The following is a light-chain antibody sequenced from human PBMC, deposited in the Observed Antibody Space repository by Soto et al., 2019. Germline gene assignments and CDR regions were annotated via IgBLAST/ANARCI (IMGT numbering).Light chain of an antibody. V-gene: IGLV2-14*03. Sequence: QPVLTQPASVSGSPGQSITISCTGTSSDVGAYNYVSWYQQHPGKAPQLMIYDVSNRPSGVSGRFSGSKSGNTASLTISGLQAEDEADYYCSSYTNSDNLVVFGGGTKLTVL. CDR2: DVS. CDR3: SSYTNSDNLVV. J-gene: IGLJ2*01. CDR1: SSDVGAYNY.